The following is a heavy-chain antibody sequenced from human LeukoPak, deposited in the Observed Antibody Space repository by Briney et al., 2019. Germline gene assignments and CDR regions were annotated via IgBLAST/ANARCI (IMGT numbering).Heavy chain of an antibody. V-gene: IGHV1-2*02. CDR1: GYDFSDNY. J-gene: IGHJ4*02. D-gene: IGHD3-10*01. CDR3: AREGILRINFIRGITGFDY. Sequence: GASVKVSCKTSGYDFSDNYIHWVRQAAGQGVEWVGWINPRSGGTTFSGKFKGRVTMTRDTSISTAYMELSGLRSDHTATYYCAREGILRINFIRGITGFDYWGRGSLVAVSS. CDR2: INPRSGGT.